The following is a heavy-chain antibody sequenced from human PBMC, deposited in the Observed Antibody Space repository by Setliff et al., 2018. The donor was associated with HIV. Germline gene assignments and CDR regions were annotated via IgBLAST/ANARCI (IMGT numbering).Heavy chain of an antibody. D-gene: IGHD6-13*01. V-gene: IGHV4-4*02. CDR1: GGSISSNW. CDR2: IYHSGSA. Sequence: SETLSLTCTVSGGSISSNWWSWVRQPPGKGLEWIGEIYHSGSANYNPSLKSRVIISIDKSKNKFSLKVSSVTAADTAVYYCARIPVAAADTGFDPWGQGILVTVSS. CDR3: ARIPVAAADTGFDP. J-gene: IGHJ5*02.